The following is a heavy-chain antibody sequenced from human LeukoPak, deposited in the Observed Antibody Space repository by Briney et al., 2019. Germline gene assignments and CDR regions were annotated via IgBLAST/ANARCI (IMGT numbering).Heavy chain of an antibody. CDR2: INHSGST. CDR1: GGPFSGYY. Sequence: SETLSLTCAVYGGPFSGYYWSWIRQPPGKGLEWIGEINHSGSTNYNPSFKSRVTISVDTSKNQFSLKLSSVTAADTAVYYCARGEFGYYYDSSAYTAFDYWGQGTLVTDSS. J-gene: IGHJ4*02. D-gene: IGHD3-22*01. V-gene: IGHV4-34*01. CDR3: ARGEFGYYYDSSAYTAFDY.